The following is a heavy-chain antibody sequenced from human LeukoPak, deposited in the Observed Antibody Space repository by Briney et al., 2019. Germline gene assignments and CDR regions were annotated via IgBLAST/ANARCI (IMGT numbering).Heavy chain of an antibody. V-gene: IGHV1-18*01. CDR2: ISAYNGNT. Sequence: ASVKVSCKASGYTFTSYGISWVRQAPGQGLEWMGWISAYNGNTNYAQKLQDRVTMSTDTSTSTAYMELRSLRSDDTAVFYCARFYDSTGYYYLDSWGQGTLVTVSS. CDR1: GYTFTSYG. D-gene: IGHD3-22*01. CDR3: ARFYDSTGYYYLDS. J-gene: IGHJ4*02.